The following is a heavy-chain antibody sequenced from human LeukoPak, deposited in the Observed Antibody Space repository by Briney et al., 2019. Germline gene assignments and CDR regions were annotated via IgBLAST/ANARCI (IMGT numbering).Heavy chain of an antibody. CDR1: GYSISSGYY. Sequence: SETLSLTCTVSGYSISSGYYWGWIRQPPGKGLEWIATIHHSGSTYYNPSLKSRVTISLDTSKNQFSLKLSSVTAADTAVYYCAAQFKKGHWGQGTLVTVSS. CDR3: AAQFKKGH. J-gene: IGHJ4*02. CDR2: IHHSGST. V-gene: IGHV4-38-2*02.